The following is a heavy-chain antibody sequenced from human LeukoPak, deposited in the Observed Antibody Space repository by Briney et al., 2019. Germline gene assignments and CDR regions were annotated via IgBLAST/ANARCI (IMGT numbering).Heavy chain of an antibody. J-gene: IGHJ6*02. D-gene: IGHD1-7*01. CDR2: INHSGST. CDR1: GGSFSGYY. V-gene: IGHV4-34*01. Sequence: SETLSLTCAVYGGSFSGYYWSWIRQPPGKGLEWIGEINHSGSTNYNPSLKSRVTISVDTSKNQFSLKLSSVTAADTAVYYCARDRLELLPAYYYGMDVWGQGTTVTVSS. CDR3: ARDRLELLPAYYYGMDV.